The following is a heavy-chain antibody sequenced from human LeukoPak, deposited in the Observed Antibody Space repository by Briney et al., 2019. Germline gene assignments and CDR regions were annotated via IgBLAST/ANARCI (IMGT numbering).Heavy chain of an antibody. CDR2: IYYSGST. CDR1: GGSLSSSSYY. Sequence: SETLSLTCTVSGGSLSSSSYYWGWIRQPPGKGLEWLGSIYYSGSTYYNPSLKSRATISVDTSKNQFLLKLSSVTPADTAVYYRARGFPGVALSRAAAGNNWFDPWGQGTLVTVSS. J-gene: IGHJ5*02. CDR3: ARGFPGVALSRAAAGNNWFDP. V-gene: IGHV4-39*06. D-gene: IGHD6-13*01.